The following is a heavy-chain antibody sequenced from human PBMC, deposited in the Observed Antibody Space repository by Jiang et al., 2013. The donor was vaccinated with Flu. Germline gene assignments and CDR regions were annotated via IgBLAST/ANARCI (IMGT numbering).Heavy chain of an antibody. Sequence: KPSETLSLTCTVSGGSISSSSYYWGWIRQPPGKGLEWIGSIYYSGSTYYNPSLKSRVTISVDTSKNQFSLKLSSVTAADTAVYYCARHSLITGTTKAAFDIWGQGTMVTVSS. CDR3: ARHSLITGTTKAAFDI. J-gene: IGHJ3*02. V-gene: IGHV4-39*01. CDR2: IYYSGST. D-gene: IGHD1-20*01. CDR1: GGSISSSSYY.